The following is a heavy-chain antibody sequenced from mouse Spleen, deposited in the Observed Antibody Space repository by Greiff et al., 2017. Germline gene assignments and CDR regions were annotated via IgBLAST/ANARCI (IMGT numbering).Heavy chain of an antibody. CDR2: ISSGSSTI. CDR1: GFTFSDYG. CDR3: AKGLLLDY. J-gene: IGHJ2*01. Sequence: EVKLVESGGGLVKPGGSLKLSCAASGFTFSDYGMHWVRQAPEKGLEWVAYISSGSSTIYYADTVKGQFTISRDNAKNTLFLQMTSLRSEDTAMYYCAKGLLLDYWGQGTTLTVSS. V-gene: IGHV5-17*01. D-gene: IGHD2-3*01.